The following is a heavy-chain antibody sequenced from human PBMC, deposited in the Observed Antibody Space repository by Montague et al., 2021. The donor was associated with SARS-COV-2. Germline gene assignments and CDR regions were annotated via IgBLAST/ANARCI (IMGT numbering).Heavy chain of an antibody. J-gene: IGHJ6*02. CDR1: GGSISSSNYY. V-gene: IGHV4-39*07. CDR3: ARADRRDPDTPHLYYYKGMDL. D-gene: IGHD2-15*01. CDR2: MYYSGST. Sequence: SETLSLTCTVSGGSISSSNYYWGWIRQPPGKGLEWIGNMYYSGSTYYNPSLKSRVTISIDTSKNQFSLKLSSVTAADTAVYYCARADRRDPDTPHLYYYKGMDLWGQGTTVTVSS.